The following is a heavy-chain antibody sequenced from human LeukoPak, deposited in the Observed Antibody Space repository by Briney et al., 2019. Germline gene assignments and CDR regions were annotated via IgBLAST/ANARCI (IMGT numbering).Heavy chain of an antibody. Sequence: SETLSLTCAVYGGSFSGYYWSWIRQPPGKGLEWIGEINHSGSTNYNPSLKSRATISVDTSKNQFSLKLSSVTAADTAVYYCARGVGGSGNNWFDPWGQGTLVTVSS. CDR3: ARGVGGSGNNWFDP. CDR1: GGSFSGYY. V-gene: IGHV4-34*01. D-gene: IGHD3-10*01. CDR2: INHSGST. J-gene: IGHJ5*02.